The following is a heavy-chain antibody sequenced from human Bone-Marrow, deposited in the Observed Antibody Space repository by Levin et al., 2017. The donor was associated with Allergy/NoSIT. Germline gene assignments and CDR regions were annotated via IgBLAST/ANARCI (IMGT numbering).Heavy chain of an antibody. D-gene: IGHD4-17*01. CDR2: INPNSGVT. CDR1: GYAFTGYY. Sequence: AASVKVSCKASGSVSGYAFTGYYFHWVRQAPGQGLEWLGRINPNSGVTEYPPKFQGRVTVPRDTSISTTYMELTSLTSGDTALYYCTRELGGDYGAYDIWGQGTMVIVSS. CDR3: TRELGGDYGAYDI. J-gene: IGHJ3*02. V-gene: IGHV1-2*06.